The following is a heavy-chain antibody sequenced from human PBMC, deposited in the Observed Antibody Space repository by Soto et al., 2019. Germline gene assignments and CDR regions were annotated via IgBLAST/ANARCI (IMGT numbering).Heavy chain of an antibody. Sequence: DXLSLTCTFSGGSISNYYWSWIRQPPGKGLEWIGYLYYSGSTKYNPSLNSRVTISVDTSKNQFSLKLSSVTAADTAVYFCARTASSSNFYYYGMDVWGQGTTVTVSS. V-gene: IGHV4-59*01. CDR3: ARTASSSNFYYYGMDV. J-gene: IGHJ6*02. D-gene: IGHD6-6*01. CDR1: GGSISNYY. CDR2: LYYSGST.